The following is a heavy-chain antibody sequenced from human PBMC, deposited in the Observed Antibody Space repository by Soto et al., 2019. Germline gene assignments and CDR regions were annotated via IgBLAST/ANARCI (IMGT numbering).Heavy chain of an antibody. CDR3: ERGRPRGWLRPPGDY. Sequence: PSETLSLTCPVYGGSFSGYYGCSIRPPPGKGLEWIGEINHSGSTNYNPSLKSRVTISVDTSKNQLSLTLSSVPDADTAVYYCERGRPRGWLRPPGDYWGQGTLVTVSS. CDR1: GGSFSGYY. J-gene: IGHJ4*02. V-gene: IGHV4-34*01. CDR2: INHSGST. D-gene: IGHD5-12*01.